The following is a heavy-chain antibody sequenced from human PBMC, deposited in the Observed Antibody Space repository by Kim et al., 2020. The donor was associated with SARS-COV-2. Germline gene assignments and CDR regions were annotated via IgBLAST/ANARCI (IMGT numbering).Heavy chain of an antibody. CDR2: ISWNSGSI. CDR1: GFTFDDYA. D-gene: IGHD3-10*01. Sequence: GGSLRLSCAASGFTFDDYAMHWVRQAPGKGLEWVSGISWNSGSIGYADSVKGRFTISRDNAKNSLYLQMNSLRAEDTALYYCVWFGELYCYWGQGTLVTVSS. V-gene: IGHV3-9*01. J-gene: IGHJ4*02. CDR3: VWFGELYCY.